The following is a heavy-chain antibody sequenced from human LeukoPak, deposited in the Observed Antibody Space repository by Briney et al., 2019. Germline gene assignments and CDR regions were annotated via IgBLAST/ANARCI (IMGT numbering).Heavy chain of an antibody. D-gene: IGHD5-18*01. V-gene: IGHV3-9*01. CDR2: ISWNSGSI. Sequence: PGRSLRLSCAASGFTFDDYAMHWVRQAPGKGLEWVSGISWNSGSIGYADSVKGRFTISRDNAKNSLYLQMNSLRAEDTAVYYCARDCMGGIQLCEGSFDYWGQGTLVTVST. CDR3: ARDCMGGIQLCEGSFDY. J-gene: IGHJ4*02. CDR1: GFTFDDYA.